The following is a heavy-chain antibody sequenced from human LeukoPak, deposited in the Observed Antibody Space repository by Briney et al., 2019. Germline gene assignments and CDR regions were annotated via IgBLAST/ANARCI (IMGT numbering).Heavy chain of an antibody. CDR1: GCIFSTYW. CDR3: ARVRCSSNSCFPDY. V-gene: IGHV3-7*01. J-gene: IGHJ4*02. Sequence: GGSVSLSCPSCGCIFSTYWMNWVRQAPGRGLEWVANIKQDGSDKYYVDSVKGRFTISRDNAKNSLCLQMNSLRAEDTAVYYCARVRCSSNSCFPDYWGQGTLVTVPS. CDR2: IKQDGSDK. D-gene: IGHD2-2*01.